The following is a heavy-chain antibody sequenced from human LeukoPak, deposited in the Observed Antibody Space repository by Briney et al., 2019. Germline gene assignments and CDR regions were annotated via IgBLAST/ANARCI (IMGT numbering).Heavy chain of an antibody. CDR3: AKDPGYLGY. J-gene: IGHJ4*02. D-gene: IGHD2-15*01. CDR1: GFTFSSYG. CDR2: ISYDGRNK. V-gene: IGHV3-30*18. Sequence: PGRSLRLSCATSGFTFSSYGMHWVRQAPGKGLEWVAVISYDGRNKYYADSVKGRFAISRDNSKNTVHLQMNSLRAEDTAVYYCAKDPGYLGYWGQGTLVTASS.